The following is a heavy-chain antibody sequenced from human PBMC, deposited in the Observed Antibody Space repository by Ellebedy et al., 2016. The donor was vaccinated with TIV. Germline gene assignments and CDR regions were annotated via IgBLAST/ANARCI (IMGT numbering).Heavy chain of an antibody. D-gene: IGHD6-19*01. CDR1: GFTFSAYG. V-gene: IGHV3-15*01. J-gene: IGHJ4*02. Sequence: GESLKISCAASGFTFSAYGMHWVRQAPGKGLEWVGRIKSKTDGGTTDHAAPVKGRFTISRDDSKNTLYLQMNSLKIEDTAVYYCITEDYSSAWYNIYWGQGTLVTVSS. CDR3: ITEDYSSAWYNIY. CDR2: IKSKTDGGTT.